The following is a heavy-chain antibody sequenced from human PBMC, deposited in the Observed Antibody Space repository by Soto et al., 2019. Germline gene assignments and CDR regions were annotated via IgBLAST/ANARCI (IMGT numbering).Heavy chain of an antibody. CDR3: ARLDYGDAGYYYYMDV. J-gene: IGHJ6*03. CDR2: IYYSGST. V-gene: IGHV4-59*08. D-gene: IGHD4-17*01. Sequence: SETLSLTCTVSGGSISSYYWSWIRQPPGKGLEWIGYIYYSGSTNYNPSLKSRVTISVDTSKNQFSLKLSSVTAADTAVYYCARLDYGDAGYYYYMDVWGKGTTVTVSS. CDR1: GGSISSYY.